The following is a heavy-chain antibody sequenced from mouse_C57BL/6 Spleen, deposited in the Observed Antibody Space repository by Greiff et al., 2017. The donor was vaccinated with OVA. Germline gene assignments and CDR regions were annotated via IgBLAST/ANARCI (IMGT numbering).Heavy chain of an antibody. CDR2: SDPEDGEN. Sequence: EVQLQESGAELVKPGASVKLSCTASGFNIKDYYMHWVKQRTEQGLEWIGRSDPEDGENKYAPKVTGKATITADTSSNTASLQLSSLTSEDTAVYYCARSPSEPYFDYWGQGTTLTVSS. CDR3: ARSPSEPYFDY. CDR1: GFNIKDYY. J-gene: IGHJ2*01. V-gene: IGHV14-2*01.